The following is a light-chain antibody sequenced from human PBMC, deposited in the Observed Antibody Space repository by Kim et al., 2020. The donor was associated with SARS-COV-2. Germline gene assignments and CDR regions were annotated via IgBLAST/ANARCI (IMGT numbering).Light chain of an antibody. V-gene: IGLV3-19*01. Sequence: ALGQTVRNTGQGSRLRSFYARWYQQKPGQAPVVVIYGKNNRPSGIPDRFSGSSSGNTASLTITGAQAEDEADYYCNSRDSHHLLYVFGTGTKVTVL. CDR2: GKN. CDR3: NSRDSHHLLYV. CDR1: RLRSFY. J-gene: IGLJ1*01.